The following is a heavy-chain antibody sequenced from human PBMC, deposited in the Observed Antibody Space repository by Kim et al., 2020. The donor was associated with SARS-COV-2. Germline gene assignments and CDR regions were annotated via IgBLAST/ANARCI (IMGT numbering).Heavy chain of an antibody. CDR3: ARSGGDIAARPGDY. D-gene: IGHD6-6*01. Sequence: ASVKVSCKASGYTFSTYGFSCVRQAPGQGLEWMGWISAYNGNTNYAQKYQGRVTMTTDTSTSTAYMELRSLRSDDTAVYYCARSGGDIAARPGDYWGQGTLVTVSS. CDR1: GYTFSTYG. V-gene: IGHV1-18*01. J-gene: IGHJ4*02. CDR2: ISAYNGNT.